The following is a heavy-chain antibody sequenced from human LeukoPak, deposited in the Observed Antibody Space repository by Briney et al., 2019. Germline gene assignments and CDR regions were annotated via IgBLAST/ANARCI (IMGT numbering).Heavy chain of an antibody. V-gene: IGHV3-48*04. Sequence: QPGGSLRLSCAASGFTFSLYAMNWVRQAPGKGLEWISYINSGGDGIHYAASVRGRFTISRDDARNILFLQLSSLRAEDTAVYYCARDTIQPGLIDGWGQGTLVTVSS. CDR3: ARDTIQPGLIDG. J-gene: IGHJ4*02. CDR2: INSGGDGI. D-gene: IGHD2-2*01. CDR1: GFTFSLYA.